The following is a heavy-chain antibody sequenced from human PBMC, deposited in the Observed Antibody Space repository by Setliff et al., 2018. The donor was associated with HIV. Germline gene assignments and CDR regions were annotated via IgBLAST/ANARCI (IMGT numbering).Heavy chain of an antibody. J-gene: IGHJ4*02. Sequence: NPSETLSLTCTVSGGSISSSNWWSWVRQPPGKGLEWIGEIYHSGSTNYNPSLKSRVTISVDKSKNQFSLELSSVTAADTAVYYCARDKGGGTVVAGIGYWGQGTLVTVSS. V-gene: IGHV4-4*02. CDR3: ARDKGGGTVVAGIGY. CDR2: IYHSGST. CDR1: GGSISSSNW. D-gene: IGHD6-19*01.